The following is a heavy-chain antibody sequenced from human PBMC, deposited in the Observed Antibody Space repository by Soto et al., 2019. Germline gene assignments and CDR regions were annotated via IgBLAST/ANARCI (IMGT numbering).Heavy chain of an antibody. Sequence: QVHLQESGPQLVKPSQPLSLTCTVSGGPVRDAFSYWTWIRQPPGKGPEWMGYLSYAGSTYYNQSLRNRATISVDETSNLLSLRLSSVTAADTAVYYCARELEGGVFDIWGRGTLVTVSS. J-gene: IGHJ3*02. V-gene: IGHV4-30-4*01. CDR1: GGPVRDAFSY. CDR2: LSYAGST. D-gene: IGHD2-8*02. CDR3: ARELEGGVFDI.